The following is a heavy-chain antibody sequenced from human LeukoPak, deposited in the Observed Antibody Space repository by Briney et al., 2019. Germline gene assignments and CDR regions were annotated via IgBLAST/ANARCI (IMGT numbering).Heavy chain of an antibody. CDR3: AREYCTTNTGSNWGLGY. CDR1: GFSFNTYT. D-gene: IGHD2-8*01. CDR2: IANDGGTK. J-gene: IGHJ4*02. Sequence: GGSLRLSCAASGFSFNTYTMHWVRQAPGKGLECVSVIANDGGTKYYADSVKGRFTISRDKYKNTLYLQMNSLRTEDMAVYYCAREYCTTNTGSNWGLGYWGQGTLVTVSS. V-gene: IGHV3-64*04.